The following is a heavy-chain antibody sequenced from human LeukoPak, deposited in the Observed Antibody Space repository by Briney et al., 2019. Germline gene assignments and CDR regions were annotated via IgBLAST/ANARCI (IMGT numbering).Heavy chain of an antibody. V-gene: IGHV5-51*01. J-gene: IGHJ6*03. CDR2: IYPGDSDT. CDR1: GYSFTSYW. Sequence: GESLKISCQGSGYSFTSYWIGWVRQMAGKGLEWMGSIYPGDSDTRYSPSFQGLVTISADKSISTAYLQWSSLKASDTAMYYCARLRGGSGSYYSPASYYYYYMDVWGKGTTVTISS. D-gene: IGHD3-10*01. CDR3: ARLRGGSGSYYSPASYYYYYMDV.